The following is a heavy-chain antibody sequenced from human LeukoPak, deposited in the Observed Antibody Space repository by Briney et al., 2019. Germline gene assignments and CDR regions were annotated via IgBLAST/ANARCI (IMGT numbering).Heavy chain of an antibody. V-gene: IGHV4-34*01. Sequence: SETLSLTCAVYGVSFSGYYWSWIRQPPGKGLEWIGEINHSGSTNYNPSLKSRVTISVDTSKNQFSLKLSSVTAADTAVYYCANGGNRDDAFDIWGQGTMVTVSS. D-gene: IGHD4-23*01. CDR2: INHSGST. CDR1: GVSFSGYY. CDR3: ANGGNRDDAFDI. J-gene: IGHJ3*02.